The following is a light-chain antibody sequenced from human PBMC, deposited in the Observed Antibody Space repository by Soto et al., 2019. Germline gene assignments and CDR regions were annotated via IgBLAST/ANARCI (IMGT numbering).Light chain of an antibody. V-gene: IGKV1-39*01. CDR2: AAS. CDR3: QLSLTTPYI. Sequence: DIQMTQSPSSLAASVGDRVTITCRASQSIGTYLNWYPQKIGTAPKLLIYAASSLQSGVPSRFSGSGSGTDFTLTISSLQPEEFATYFCQLSLTTPYILGQGTKVEIK. J-gene: IGKJ2*01. CDR1: QSIGTY.